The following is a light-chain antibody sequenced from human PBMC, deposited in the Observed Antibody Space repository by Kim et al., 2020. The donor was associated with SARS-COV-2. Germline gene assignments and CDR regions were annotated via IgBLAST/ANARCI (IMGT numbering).Light chain of an antibody. CDR2: KAS. CDR1: QTINIW. J-gene: IGKJ1*01. V-gene: IGKV1-5*03. Sequence: ASVGDRVTITCRASQTINIWLAWYQQKPGKAPKLLIYKASSLESGVPSRFSGSGSGTEFTLTISSLQPDDFATYYCQQYNTYPRTFGQGTKVDIK. CDR3: QQYNTYPRT.